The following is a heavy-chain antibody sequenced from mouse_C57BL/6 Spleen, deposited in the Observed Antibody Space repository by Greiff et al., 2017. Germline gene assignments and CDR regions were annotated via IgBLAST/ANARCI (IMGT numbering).Heavy chain of an antibody. J-gene: IGHJ3*01. CDR1: GYTFTSYW. CDR3: ATPVAY. V-gene: IGHV1-74*01. Sequence: VQLQQPGADLVKPGASVKVSCKASGYTFTSYWMHWVKQRPGQGLEWIGRINPSDSDTNYDQKFKGRATITVDKVYSTAYMQHSSLTSEDSAVYYCATPVAYWGQGTLVTVSA. CDR2: INPSDSDT.